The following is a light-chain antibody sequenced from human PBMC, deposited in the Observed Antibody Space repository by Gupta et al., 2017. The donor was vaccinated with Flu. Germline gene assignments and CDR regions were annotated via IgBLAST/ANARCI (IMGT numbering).Light chain of an antibody. CDR2: GAS. J-gene: IGKJ2*01. Sequence: ESATLSCKASRSVSSSYLAWYQQKPGQAPRLLIYGASSRATGIPDRFSGSGSGTDFTLTISRLEPEDFAVYYCQQYGSSPYTFGQGTKLEIK. CDR1: RSVSSSY. CDR3: QQYGSSPYT. V-gene: IGKV3-20*01.